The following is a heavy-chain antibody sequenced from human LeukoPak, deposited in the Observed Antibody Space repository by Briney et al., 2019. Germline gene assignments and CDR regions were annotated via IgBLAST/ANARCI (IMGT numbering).Heavy chain of an antibody. J-gene: IGHJ4*02. V-gene: IGHV4-38-2*02. CDR2: IYHSGST. Sequence: SETLSLTCTVSGYSISSGYYWGWIRQPPGKGLEWIGSIYHSGSTYYNPSLKSRVTISVDTSKNQFSLKLSSVTAADTAVYYCARSTDSPYYFDYWGQGTLVTVSS. CDR1: GYSISSGYY. CDR3: ARSTDSPYYFDY. D-gene: IGHD2-15*01.